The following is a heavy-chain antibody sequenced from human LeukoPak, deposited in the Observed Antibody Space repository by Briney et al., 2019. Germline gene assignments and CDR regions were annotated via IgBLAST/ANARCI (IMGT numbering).Heavy chain of an antibody. CDR2: INHSGST. CDR3: ARHSSGTTWYDYYYYMDV. CDR1: GGSFSGYY. V-gene: IGHV4-34*01. J-gene: IGHJ6*03. Sequence: SETLSLTCAVYGGSFSGYYWSWTRQPPGKGLEWIGEINHSGSTNYNPSLKSRVTISVDTSKNQFSLKLSSVTAADTAVYYCARHSSGTTWYDYYYYMDVWGKGTTVTISS. D-gene: IGHD1-1*01.